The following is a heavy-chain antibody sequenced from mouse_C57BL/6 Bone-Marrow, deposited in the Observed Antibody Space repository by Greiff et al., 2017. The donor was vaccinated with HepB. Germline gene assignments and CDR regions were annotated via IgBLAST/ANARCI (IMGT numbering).Heavy chain of an antibody. V-gene: IGHV7-1*01. CDR3: ARDAEGSDWYFDV. CDR2: SRNKANDYTT. J-gene: IGHJ1*03. Sequence: EVKLMESGGGLVQSGRSLRLSCATSGFTFSDFYMEWVRQAPGKGLEWIAASRNKANDYTTEYSASVKGRFIVSRDTSPSILYLQMNALRAEDTAIYYCARDAEGSDWYFDVWGTGTTVTVSS. D-gene: IGHD1-1*02. CDR1: GFTFSDFY.